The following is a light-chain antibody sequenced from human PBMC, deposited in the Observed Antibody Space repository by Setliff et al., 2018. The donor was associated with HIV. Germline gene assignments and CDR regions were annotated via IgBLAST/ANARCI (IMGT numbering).Light chain of an antibody. J-gene: IGLJ1*01. CDR1: SSDVGSYNF. CDR2: DVT. CDR3: CSYAGSSTYV. V-gene: IGLV2-23*02. Sequence: QSALAQPASVSGSPGQSITISCTGTSSDVGSYNFVSWYQQHPGKAPKLMIYDVTKRPSGVSNRFSGSKSGNTASLTISGLQAEDEADYYCCSYAGSSTYVFGTGTKATVL.